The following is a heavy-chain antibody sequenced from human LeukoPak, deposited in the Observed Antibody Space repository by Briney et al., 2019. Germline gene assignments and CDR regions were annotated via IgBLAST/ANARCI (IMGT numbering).Heavy chain of an antibody. V-gene: IGHV1-2*02. CDR2: INPNSGGT. CDR1: GYTFIGYY. CDR3: ARDSDSPQYYYGMDV. D-gene: IGHD1-26*01. J-gene: IGHJ6*02. Sequence: ASVKVSCKASGYTFIGYYMHWVRQAPGQGPEWLGWINPNSGGTNYAQKFQGRVTMTRDTSISTVYMELSRLRSDDTAVYYCARDSDSPQYYYGMDVWGQGTTVTVSS.